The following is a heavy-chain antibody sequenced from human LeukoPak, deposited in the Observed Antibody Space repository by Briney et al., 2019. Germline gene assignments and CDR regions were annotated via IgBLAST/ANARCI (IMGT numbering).Heavy chain of an antibody. D-gene: IGHD6-6*01. CDR1: GFTFSSYS. CDR2: VHSSGDT. CDR3: ARWRIAALAFDY. V-gene: IGHV4-59*01. J-gene: IGHJ4*02. Sequence: PGGSLRLSCAASGFTFSSYSMDWIRQPPGKGLEWIGYVHSSGDTNYNSSLNNRVTISLDTSKNDFSLKLTSVTAADTAVYFCARWRIAALAFDYWGQGTLVTVSS.